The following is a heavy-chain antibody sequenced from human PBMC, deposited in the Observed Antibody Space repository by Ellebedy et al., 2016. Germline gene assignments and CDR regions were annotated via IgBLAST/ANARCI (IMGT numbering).Heavy chain of an antibody. Sequence: SETLSLXXTVSGVSVRSRGHYWNWIRHHPGKGLEWVGFISSSGNTDYNPSLKSRISISLHTSKSQFSLILSSVTAADTALYYCARRIPVELASIHYYHRGMDLWGQGTTVTVSS. D-gene: IGHD5-24*01. V-gene: IGHV4-31*03. J-gene: IGHJ6*02. CDR1: GVSVRSRGHY. CDR3: ARRIPVELASIHYYHRGMDL. CDR2: ISSSGNT.